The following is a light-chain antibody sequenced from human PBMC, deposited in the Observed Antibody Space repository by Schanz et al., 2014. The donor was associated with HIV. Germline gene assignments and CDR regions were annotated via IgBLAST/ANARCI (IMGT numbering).Light chain of an antibody. V-gene: IGLV2-14*03. CDR3: GSYTSSNSVI. Sequence: QSVLTQPASVSGSPGQSITISCTGTSSDVGSYDYVSWYQQHPGKAPKLMIYDVINRPSGVSNRFSGSKSGNTASLTISGLQAEDEADYYCGSYTSSNSVIFGGGTKVTVL. J-gene: IGLJ2*01. CDR2: DVI. CDR1: SSDVGSYDY.